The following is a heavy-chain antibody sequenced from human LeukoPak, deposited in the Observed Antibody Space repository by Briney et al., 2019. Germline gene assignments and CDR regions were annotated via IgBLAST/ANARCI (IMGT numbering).Heavy chain of an antibody. Sequence: SETLSLTCAVYGGSFSGYYWSWIRQPPGKGLEWIGEINHSGSTNYNPSLKSRVTFSVDTSKNQCSLKLSSVTAADTAVYYCARHTPHYYDSSGYSLDDDAFDIWGQGTMVTVSS. CDR3: ARHTPHYYDSSGYSLDDDAFDI. J-gene: IGHJ3*02. CDR1: GGSFSGYY. CDR2: INHSGST. D-gene: IGHD3-22*01. V-gene: IGHV4-34*01.